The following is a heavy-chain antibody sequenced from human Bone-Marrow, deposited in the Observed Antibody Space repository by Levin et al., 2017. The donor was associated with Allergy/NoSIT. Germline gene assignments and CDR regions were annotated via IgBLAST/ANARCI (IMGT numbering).Heavy chain of an antibody. J-gene: IGHJ6*02. CDR3: AKGGYGYGYGFDTDYYYGMDG. V-gene: IGHV3-30*18. CDR2: ISYDGINE. Sequence: GGSLRLSCAASGFTFRNYDMHWVRQAPGKGLEWVAVISYDGINEYSADSVKGRFTISRDNSKNTLYLQLNSLRPGDTAVYYCAKGGYGYGYGFDTDYYYGMDGWGQGTTVTVSS. D-gene: IGHD5-18*01. CDR1: GFTFRNYD.